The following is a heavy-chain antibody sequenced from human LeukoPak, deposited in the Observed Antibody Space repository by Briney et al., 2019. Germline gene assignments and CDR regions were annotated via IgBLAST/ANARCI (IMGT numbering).Heavy chain of an antibody. V-gene: IGHV1-2*02. Sequence: GASVKVSCKASGYTFTGYYMHWVRQAPGQGLEWMGWINPNSGGTNFAQKFQGRVTMTRDTSISTAYMELSRLRSDDTAVYYCAREVTMPYGDYLLLDWGQGTLVTVSS. CDR1: GYTFTGYY. D-gene: IGHD4-17*01. J-gene: IGHJ4*02. CDR3: AREVTMPYGDYLLLD. CDR2: INPNSGGT.